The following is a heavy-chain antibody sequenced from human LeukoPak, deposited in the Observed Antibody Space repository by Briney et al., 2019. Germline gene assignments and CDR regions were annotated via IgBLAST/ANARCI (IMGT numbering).Heavy chain of an antibody. CDR2: ISNGGGMT. J-gene: IGHJ4*02. V-gene: IGHV3-23*01. CDR1: GFTFSAYA. Sequence: PGGSLRLSCAASGFTFSAYAMSWVRQAPGEGLEWVSTISNGGGMTYYADSVKGRFTTSRDNSKNTLYLQMNSLRAEDTAVYYCARAFTSTGYYYVEYWGQGTLVTVSS. CDR3: ARAFTSTGYYYVEY. D-gene: IGHD3-22*01.